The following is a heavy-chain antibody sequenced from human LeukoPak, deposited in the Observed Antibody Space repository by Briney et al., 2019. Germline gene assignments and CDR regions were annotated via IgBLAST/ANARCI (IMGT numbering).Heavy chain of an antibody. CDR3: ARHRTLWFGELSSNWFDP. V-gene: IGHV4-39*01. CDR1: GGSISSSSYY. J-gene: IGHJ5*02. Sequence: PSETLSLTCTVSGGSISSSSYYWGWIRQPPGKGLEWIGSIYYSGSTYYNPSLKSRVTISVDTSKNQFSPKLSSVTAADTAVYYCARHRTLWFGELSSNWFDPWGQGTLVTVSS. CDR2: IYYSGST. D-gene: IGHD3-10*01.